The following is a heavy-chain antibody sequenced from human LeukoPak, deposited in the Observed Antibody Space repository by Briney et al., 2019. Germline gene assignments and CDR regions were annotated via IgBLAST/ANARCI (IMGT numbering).Heavy chain of an antibody. CDR3: AREFDGSASGAGY. J-gene: IGHJ4*02. D-gene: IGHD1-26*01. Sequence: GGSLRLSCAASGFTFSDFAMHWVRQAPGKGLEWVSSMSSSSGLIYYGDSVKGRFTVSRDNAKRSLYLQMNSLRADDTAVYYCAREFDGSASGAGYWGQGTLVTVSS. CDR1: GFTFSDFA. CDR2: MSSSSGLI. V-gene: IGHV3-21*01.